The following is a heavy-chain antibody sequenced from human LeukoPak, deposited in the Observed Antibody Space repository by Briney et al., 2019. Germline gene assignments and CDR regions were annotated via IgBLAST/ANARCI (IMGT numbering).Heavy chain of an antibody. J-gene: IGHJ4*02. V-gene: IGHV3-23*01. Sequence: PGGSLRLSCAASGFTFSSYAMSWVRQAPGKGLEWVSAISGSGGSTYYADSVKGRFTISRDNSKNTLYLQMNSLRAEDTAVYYCAKSRTYYYDSSGYYVEWGQGTLVTVSS. CDR1: GFTFSSYA. D-gene: IGHD3-22*01. CDR3: AKSRTYYYDSSGYYVE. CDR2: ISGSGGST.